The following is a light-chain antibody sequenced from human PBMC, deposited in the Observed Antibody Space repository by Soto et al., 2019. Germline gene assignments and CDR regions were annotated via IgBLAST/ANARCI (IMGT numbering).Light chain of an antibody. V-gene: IGKV3-11*01. CDR1: QSVSSY. J-gene: IGKJ1*01. CDR3: HQRSTWPWT. CDR2: GAS. Sequence: EIVLTQSPATLSLSPGERATLSCRASQSVSSYLAWYQHKPGQAPRLLISGASNRATGIPARFSGSGSGTDFTLTISSLEPADFAVYFCHQRSTWPWTFGQGTKVEI.